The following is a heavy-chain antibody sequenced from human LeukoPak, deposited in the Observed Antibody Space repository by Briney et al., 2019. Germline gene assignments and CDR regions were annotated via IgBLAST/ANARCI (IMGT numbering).Heavy chain of an antibody. Sequence: GGSLRLSCAASGFTFSSSAMSWVRQAPGKGLEWVSSISGSGSGGSTYYADSVKGRFTISRDNSKNTLYLQMNSLRAEDTAVYYCAKDRGGSYGGDYWGQGTLVTVSS. CDR1: GFTFSSSA. CDR3: AKDRGGSYGGDY. V-gene: IGHV3-23*01. J-gene: IGHJ4*02. CDR2: ISGSGSGGST. D-gene: IGHD1-26*01.